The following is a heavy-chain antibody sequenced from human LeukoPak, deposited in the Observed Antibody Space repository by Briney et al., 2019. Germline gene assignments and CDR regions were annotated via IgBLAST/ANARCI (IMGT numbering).Heavy chain of an antibody. CDR3: SGDGGGGNSHY. Sequence: SVKVSCKASGGTFSSYAISWVRQAPGQGLEWMGRIIPILGIANYAQKFQGRVTITADKSTSTAYMVLSSLRSEATAVFYCSGDGGGGNSHYWGQGTLVSVSS. J-gene: IGHJ4*02. D-gene: IGHD4-23*01. V-gene: IGHV1-69*04. CDR1: GGTFSSYA. CDR2: IIPILGIA.